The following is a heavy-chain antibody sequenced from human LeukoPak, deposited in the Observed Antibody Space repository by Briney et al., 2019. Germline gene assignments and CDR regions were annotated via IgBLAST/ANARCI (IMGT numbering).Heavy chain of an antibody. J-gene: IGHJ3*02. D-gene: IGHD3-10*01. Sequence: GESLKISCKGSGYSFTSYWIGWVRQMPGKGLEWMGIIYPGDSDTRYSPSFQGQVTISADKSISTAYLQWSSLKASDTAMYYCATFRGAYGSGSYYSSPVGAFDIWGQGTMVTVSS. CDR3: ATFRGAYGSGSYYSSPVGAFDI. CDR2: IYPGDSDT. CDR1: GYSFTSYW. V-gene: IGHV5-51*01.